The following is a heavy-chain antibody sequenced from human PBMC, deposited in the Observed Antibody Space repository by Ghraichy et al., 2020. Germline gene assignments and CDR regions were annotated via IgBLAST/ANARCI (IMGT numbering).Heavy chain of an antibody. CDR1: EFTLSSYS. J-gene: IGHJ6*02. V-gene: IGHV3-48*01. CDR2: ITSSGKFI. CDR3: ARASAVVRFVYYAALDV. D-gene: IGHD1-26*01. Sequence: GGSLRLSCAASEFTLSSYSINWVRLAPGKGLEWISYITSSGKFISYADSVKGRFTVSRENARNALYLQMNSLRGEDTAVYYCARASAVVRFVYYAALDVWGQGTTVTVSS.